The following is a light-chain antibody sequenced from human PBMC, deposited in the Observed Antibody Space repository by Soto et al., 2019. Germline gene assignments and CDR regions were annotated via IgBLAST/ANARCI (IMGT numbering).Light chain of an antibody. CDR2: AAS. Sequence: DIQMTQSPSSVSASVGDRVTITCRASQGISSYLAWYQQKPGKAPNLLIYAASSLHSGVPSRFGGSGSGTDCTLTISSLQPEDFATYYCQQANSFPLTFGGGTKVEIK. CDR3: QQANSFPLT. V-gene: IGKV1-12*01. J-gene: IGKJ4*01. CDR1: QGISSY.